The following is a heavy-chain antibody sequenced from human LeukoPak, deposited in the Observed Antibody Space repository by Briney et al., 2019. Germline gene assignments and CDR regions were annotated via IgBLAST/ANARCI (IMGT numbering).Heavy chain of an antibody. V-gene: IGHV1-18*01. CDR1: GYTFTSYG. CDR3: ARQNSSPKGPYYYYYMDV. J-gene: IGHJ6*03. Sequence: ASVKVSCKASGYTFTSYGISWVRQAPGQGLEWMGWISAYNGNTNYAQKLQGRVTMTTDTSTSTAYMELRSLRSDDTAVYYCARQNSSPKGPYYYYYMDVWGKGTTVTVSS. CDR2: ISAYNGNT. D-gene: IGHD6-6*01.